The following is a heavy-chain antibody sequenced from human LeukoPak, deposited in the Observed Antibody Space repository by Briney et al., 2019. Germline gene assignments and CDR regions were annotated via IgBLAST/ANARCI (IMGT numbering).Heavy chain of an antibody. CDR2: IYPGDSGP. CDR1: GSSFTRYC. Sequence: GESMKLSCQVSGSSFTRYCNGWVRQVPGKGMEWMGIIYPGDSGPTYSPSFQGQVTISVDKSINTAYLQWSSLQASDTAMYYCGMSGDRVPLQDDVFDVWGQGTMVTVST. CDR3: GMSGDRVPLQDDVFDV. J-gene: IGHJ3*01. D-gene: IGHD1-26*01. V-gene: IGHV5-51*01.